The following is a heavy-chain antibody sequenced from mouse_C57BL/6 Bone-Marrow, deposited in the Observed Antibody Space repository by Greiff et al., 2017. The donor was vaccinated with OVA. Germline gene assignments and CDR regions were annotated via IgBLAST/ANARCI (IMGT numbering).Heavy chain of an antibody. CDR1: GYTFTDYN. V-gene: IGHV1-22*01. D-gene: IGHD1-1*01. CDR2: INPNNGGT. Sequence: VQLKQSGPELVKPGASVKMSCKASGYTFTDYNMHWVKQSHGKSLEWIGYINPNNGGTSYNQKFKGKATLTVNKSSSTAYMELRSLTSEDSAVYYCALITTVVDYWGQGTTLTVSS. CDR3: ALITTVVDY. J-gene: IGHJ2*01.